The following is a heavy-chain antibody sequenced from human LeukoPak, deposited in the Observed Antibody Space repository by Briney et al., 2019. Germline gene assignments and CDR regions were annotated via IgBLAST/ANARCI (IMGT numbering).Heavy chain of an antibody. CDR2: ISSSGSGSTI. D-gene: IGHD2-21*02. CDR1: GFTFSSYE. J-gene: IGHJ2*01. CDR3: ARNGTANRRGFFDL. V-gene: IGHV3-48*03. Sequence: GGSLRLSCAPSGFTFSSYEMNWVRQAPGKGLEWVSYISSSGSGSTIYYADSVKGRFTISRDNANNSLYLQMNSLGAEDTAFYYCARNGTANRRGFFDLWGRGTLVTVSS.